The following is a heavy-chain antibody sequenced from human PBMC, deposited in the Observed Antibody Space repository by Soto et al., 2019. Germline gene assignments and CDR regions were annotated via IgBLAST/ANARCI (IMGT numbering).Heavy chain of an antibody. V-gene: IGHV4-4*02. CDR1: GDSISSSNW. J-gene: IGHJ5*02. CDR2: IHHSGKT. CDR3: ARDPHYDSSGYEINWFDP. D-gene: IGHD3-22*01. Sequence: QVQLQESGPGLVKPSGTLSLTCAVSGDSISSSNWWSWVRQPPGKGLEWIGKIHHSGKTNYNPSLKSRVTISVDKSKNQFSLRLSSVTAADTAVYYCARDPHYDSSGYEINWFDPWGQGTLVTVSS.